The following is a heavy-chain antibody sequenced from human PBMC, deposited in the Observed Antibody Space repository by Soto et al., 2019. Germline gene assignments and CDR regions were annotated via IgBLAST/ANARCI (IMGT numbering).Heavy chain of an antibody. CDR1: GFSLSTSGVG. Sequence: QITLKESGPTLVKPTQTLTLTCTFSGFSLSTSGVGGGWIRQPPGKALEWLSLISWDADKRYSPSLKSRLTITKDTSKNEVVLTMTIMDPVDTATYYCAHSLRLSFMTQKTHFDYWGQGTLVTVSS. CDR3: AHSLRLSFMTQKTHFDY. D-gene: IGHD3-16*01. V-gene: IGHV2-5*02. CDR2: ISWDADK. J-gene: IGHJ4*02.